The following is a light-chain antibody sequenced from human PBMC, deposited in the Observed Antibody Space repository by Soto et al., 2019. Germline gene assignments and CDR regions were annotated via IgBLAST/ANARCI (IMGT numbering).Light chain of an antibody. V-gene: IGKV4-1*01. Sequence: DIVMTQSPDSLAVSLGERATINCKSSQRVLYSSNNKNYLAWYQQKPGQPPNLLIYWAFTRESGVTDRFSGRGSGTDFTLTISSLQAEDVAVYYCQQYYSTPRTFGQGTKVEIK. CDR1: QRVLYSSNNKNY. CDR3: QQYYSTPRT. J-gene: IGKJ1*01. CDR2: WAF.